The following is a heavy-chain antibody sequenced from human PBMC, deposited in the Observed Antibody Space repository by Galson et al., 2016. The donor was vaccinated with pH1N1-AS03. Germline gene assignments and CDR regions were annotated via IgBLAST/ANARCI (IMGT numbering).Heavy chain of an antibody. D-gene: IGHD1-26*01. V-gene: IGHV4-39*06. CDR2: VYWLGAT. CDR3: ARHVGGSYPNNLDS. Sequence: SLTCAVSGYSISSAYSISSAYYWGWIRQPPGKGLEWIGTVYWLGATYYSPSLKSRVTISIDSSKNLFPLSLSSVTAADTAVYYCARHVGGSYPNNLDSWGQGTLVIVSS. J-gene: IGHJ4*02. CDR1: GYSISSAYSISSAYY.